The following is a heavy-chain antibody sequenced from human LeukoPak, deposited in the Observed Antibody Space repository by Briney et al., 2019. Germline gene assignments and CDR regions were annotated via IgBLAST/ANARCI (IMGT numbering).Heavy chain of an antibody. V-gene: IGHV4-59*08. J-gene: IGHJ5*02. D-gene: IGHD3-10*01. Sequence: PSETLSLTCTVSGYSISSSYYWSWIRQPPGKGLEWIGYIYYSGSTNYNPSLKSRVTISVDTSKNQFSLKLSSVTAADTAVYYCARHWDDYYGSGSYAWFDPWGQGTLVTVSS. CDR1: GYSISSSYY. CDR3: ARHWDDYYGSGSYAWFDP. CDR2: IYYSGST.